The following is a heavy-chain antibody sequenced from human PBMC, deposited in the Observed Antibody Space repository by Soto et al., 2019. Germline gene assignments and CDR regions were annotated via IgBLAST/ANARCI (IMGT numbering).Heavy chain of an antibody. CDR3: ARDRQSTPWYAADY. CDR1: GVTFSSYS. CDR2: ISGSGGYI. Sequence: PGGSLRHSCEGSGVTFSSYSMNWVRQAPGKGLEWVSSISGSGGYIYYADSVKGRFTISRDNAKNSLYLQMTSLRDEDTALYYCARDRQSTPWYAADYWGQGSLVTVSS. J-gene: IGHJ4*02. V-gene: IGHV3-21*01. D-gene: IGHD6-13*01.